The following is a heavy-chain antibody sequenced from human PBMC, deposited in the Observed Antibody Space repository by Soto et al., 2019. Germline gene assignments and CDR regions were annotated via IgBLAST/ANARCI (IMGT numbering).Heavy chain of an antibody. D-gene: IGHD3-10*01. J-gene: IGHJ4*02. V-gene: IGHV5-51*01. CDR2: IYPGDSDT. Sequence: GESLKISCKGSGYSFTSYWIGWVRQMPGKGLEWMGIIYPGDSDTRYSPSFQGQVTISADKSISTAYLQWSSLKASDTAMYYCARLEGQYYYGSGSYPLDYWGQGTLVTVSS. CDR1: GYSFTSYW. CDR3: ARLEGQYYYGSGSYPLDY.